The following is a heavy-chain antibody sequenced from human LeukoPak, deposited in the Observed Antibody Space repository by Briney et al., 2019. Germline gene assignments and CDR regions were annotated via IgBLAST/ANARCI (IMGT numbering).Heavy chain of an antibody. CDR2: ISGSGGST. CDR1: GFTFSSYA. D-gene: IGHD6-19*01. V-gene: IGHV3-23*01. CDR3: AKAGPDTPLISSGWYRGYCYYYGMDV. J-gene: IGHJ6*02. Sequence: GGSLRLSCAASGFTFSSYAMSWVRQAPGKGLEWVSAISGSGGSTYYADSVKGRFTISRDNSKNTLYLQMNSLRAEDTAVYYCAKAGPDTPLISSGWYRGYCYYYGMDVWGQGTTVTVSS.